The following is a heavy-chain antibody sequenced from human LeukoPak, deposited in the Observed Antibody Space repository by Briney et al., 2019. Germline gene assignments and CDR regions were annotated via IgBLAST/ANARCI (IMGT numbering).Heavy chain of an antibody. J-gene: IGHJ6*02. Sequence: TGGSLRLSCAASGFTFTSYWMNWVRQAPGKGLEWVANIKQDGSEKYYVDSVKGRFTISRDNAKKSLYLQMNSLRVEDTAVYYCARDSGYYGSGSYYNYYYGMDVWGQGTTVTVSS. CDR1: GFTFTSYW. D-gene: IGHD3-10*01. V-gene: IGHV3-7*03. CDR2: IKQDGSEK. CDR3: ARDSGYYGSGSYYNYYYGMDV.